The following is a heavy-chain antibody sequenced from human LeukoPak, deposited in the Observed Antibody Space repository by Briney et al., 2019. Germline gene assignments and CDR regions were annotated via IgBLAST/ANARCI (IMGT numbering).Heavy chain of an antibody. CDR2: IDPNSGGT. CDR1: EYTFTGHF. V-gene: IGHV1-2*02. D-gene: IGHD3-3*01. CDR3: ARREWSGYYGEY. J-gene: IGHJ4*02. Sequence: ASVKVSCKASEYTFTGHFIHWVRQAPGQGLEWVGWIDPNSGGTKYAQKFQGRVTMTRDTSISTAYMELTRLTSDDTAVYYCARREWSGYYGEYWGQGTLVLVSS.